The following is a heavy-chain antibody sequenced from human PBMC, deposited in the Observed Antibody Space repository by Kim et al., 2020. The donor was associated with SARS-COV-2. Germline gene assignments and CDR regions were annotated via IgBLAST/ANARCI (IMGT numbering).Heavy chain of an antibody. D-gene: IGHD6-19*01. J-gene: IGHJ4*02. CDR3: ARSEGIAVAGDY. Sequence: DYAVSVKSRITINPDPSKNQFSLQLNSVTPEDTAVYYCARSEGIAVAGDYWGQGTLVTVSS. V-gene: IGHV6-1*01.